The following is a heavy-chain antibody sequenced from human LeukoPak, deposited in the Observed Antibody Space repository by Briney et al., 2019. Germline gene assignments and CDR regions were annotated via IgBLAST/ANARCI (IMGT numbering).Heavy chain of an antibody. Sequence: GASVKVSCKASGGTFSSYTISWVRQAPGQGLEWMGRIIPTLGIANYAQKFQGRVTITADKSTSTAYMELSSLRSEDTAVYYCARSLVGAAPGYFDYWGQGTLVTVSS. D-gene: IGHD1-26*01. CDR2: IIPTLGIA. CDR1: GGTFSSYT. V-gene: IGHV1-69*02. J-gene: IGHJ4*02. CDR3: ARSLVGAAPGYFDY.